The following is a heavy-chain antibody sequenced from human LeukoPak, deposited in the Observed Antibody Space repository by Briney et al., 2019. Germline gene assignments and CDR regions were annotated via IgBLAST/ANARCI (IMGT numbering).Heavy chain of an antibody. CDR2: ISGSGGST. CDR1: GFTFSSYA. Sequence: GGSLRLSCAASGFTFSSYAMSWVRQAPGRGLEWVSAISGSGGSTYYADSVKGRFTISRDNSKNTLYLQMNSLRAKDTAVYYCAKDVWPDHVDQCGFDYWGQGTLVTVSS. D-gene: IGHD1-14*01. V-gene: IGHV3-23*01. CDR3: AKDVWPDHVDQCGFDY. J-gene: IGHJ4*02.